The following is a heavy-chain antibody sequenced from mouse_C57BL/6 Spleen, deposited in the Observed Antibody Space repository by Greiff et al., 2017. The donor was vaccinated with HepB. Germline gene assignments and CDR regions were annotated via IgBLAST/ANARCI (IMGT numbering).Heavy chain of an antibody. V-gene: IGHV1-64*01. CDR2: IHPNSGST. Sequence: QVQLQQPGAELVKPGASVKLSCKASGYTFTSYWMHWVKQSPGQGLEWIGMIHPNSGSTNYNEKFKSKATLTVDKSSSTAYMQRSSLTSEDSAVYYCARGGRSPYFDYWGQGTTLTVSS. J-gene: IGHJ2*01. CDR1: GYTFTSYW. CDR3: ARGGRSPYFDY.